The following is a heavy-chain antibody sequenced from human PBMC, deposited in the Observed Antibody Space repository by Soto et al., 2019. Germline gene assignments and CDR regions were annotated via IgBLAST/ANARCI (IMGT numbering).Heavy chain of an antibody. D-gene: IGHD3-16*01. CDR2: IYYSGTT. V-gene: IGHV4-61*01. J-gene: IGHJ4*02. CDR1: GDSVSNDNYY. CDR3: ARSQRGRTAFTFDY. Sequence: LSLTCAVPGDSVSNDNYYWSWIRQPPGKGLEWIGYIYYSGTTNYNSYLKSRLSLSVDMSKNQFSLKLASVTAADTAVYFCARSQRGRTAFTFDYWGQGALVTVSS.